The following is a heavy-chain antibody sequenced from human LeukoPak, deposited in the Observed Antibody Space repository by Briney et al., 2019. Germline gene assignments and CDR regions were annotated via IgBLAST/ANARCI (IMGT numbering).Heavy chain of an antibody. CDR3: ATTSGTYYLY. CDR2: FDPEDGET. CDR1: GFTLTQLA. D-gene: IGHD1-1*01. V-gene: IGHV1-24*01. Sequence: GASVKVSCKVSGFTLTQLAIHWVRQAPGKGLEWMGGFDPEDGETIYAQKFQGRVTMTEDTSTDTAYVELSSLRSEDTAVYYCATTSGTYYLYWGQGTLVTVSS. J-gene: IGHJ4*02.